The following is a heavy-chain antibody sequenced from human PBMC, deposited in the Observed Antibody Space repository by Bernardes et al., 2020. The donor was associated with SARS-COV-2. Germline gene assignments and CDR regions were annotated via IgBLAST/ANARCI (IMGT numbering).Heavy chain of an antibody. CDR1: GFSFSDYY. Sequence: SLRLSCAASGFSFSDYYMSWIRQAPGKGLEWISYISSSGNTRYYADSVKGRFTISRDNAKKSLYLQMNSLRAEDTAVYYCARDYRGFYFIDYWGQGTLVTVSS. CDR3: ARDYRGFYFIDY. V-gene: IGHV3-11*01. J-gene: IGHJ4*02. CDR2: ISSSGNTR. D-gene: IGHD3-22*01.